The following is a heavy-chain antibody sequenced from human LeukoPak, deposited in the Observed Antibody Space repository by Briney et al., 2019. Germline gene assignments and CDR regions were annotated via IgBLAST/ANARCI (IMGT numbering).Heavy chain of an antibody. J-gene: IGHJ3*02. V-gene: IGHV3-48*03. Sequence: GGSLRLSCAASGFTFSSYEMNWVRQAPGKGLEWVSYISSSGSSIYYADSVKGRFTISRDNAKNSLYLQMNSLRAEDTAVYYCARDCGGGSCYGPYDAFDIWGQGTMVTVSS. CDR1: GFTFSSYE. CDR3: ARDCGGGSCYGPYDAFDI. CDR2: ISSSGSSI. D-gene: IGHD2-15*01.